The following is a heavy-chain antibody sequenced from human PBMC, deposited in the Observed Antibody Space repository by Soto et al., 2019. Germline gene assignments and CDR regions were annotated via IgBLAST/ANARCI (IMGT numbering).Heavy chain of an antibody. Sequence: QLQLQESGPGLVKPSETLSLTCTVSGGSISSSSYYWGWIRQPPGKGLEWIGSIYYSGSTYYNPALKSRVTISVDTSKNQFSMKLSSVTAADTAVYYCATTVTTGYWGQGTLVTVSS. J-gene: IGHJ4*02. V-gene: IGHV4-39*01. D-gene: IGHD4-17*01. CDR2: IYYSGST. CDR3: ATTVTTGY. CDR1: GGSISSSSYY.